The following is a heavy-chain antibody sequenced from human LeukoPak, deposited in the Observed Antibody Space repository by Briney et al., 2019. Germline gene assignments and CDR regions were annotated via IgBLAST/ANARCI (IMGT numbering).Heavy chain of an antibody. CDR2: ISSSGSTI. CDR3: ASQIVVVVAAYDAFVI. J-gene: IGHJ3*02. V-gene: IGHV3-48*03. Sequence: PGGSLRLSCAAPGFTFSSYEMNWVRQAPGKGLEWVSYISSSGSTIYYADSVKGRFTISRDNDKNSLFLQMNSLRAEDTAVYYCASQIVVVVAAYDAFVIWGQGTMVTVSS. CDR1: GFTFSSYE. D-gene: IGHD2-15*01.